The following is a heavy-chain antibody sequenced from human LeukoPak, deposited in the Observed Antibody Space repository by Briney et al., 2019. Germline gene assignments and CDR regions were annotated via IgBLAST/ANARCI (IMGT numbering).Heavy chain of an antibody. V-gene: IGHV1-2*02. CDR1: GYTFTGYY. CDR3: ARVGSGYCSSTSCYTGTGAFDI. D-gene: IGHD2-2*02. CDR2: INPNSGGT. J-gene: IGHJ3*02. Sequence: ASVKVSCKASGYTFTGYYMHWVRQAPGQGLEWMGWINPNSGGTNYAQKFQGRVTMTRDTSISTAYMELSRLRSDDTAVYYCARVGSGYCSSTSCYTGTGAFDIWGQGTMVTVSS.